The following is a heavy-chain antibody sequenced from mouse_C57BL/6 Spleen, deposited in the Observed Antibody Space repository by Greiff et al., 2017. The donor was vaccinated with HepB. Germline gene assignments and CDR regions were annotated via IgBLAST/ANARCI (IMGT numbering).Heavy chain of an antibody. D-gene: IGHD1-1*01. CDR1: GYSITSGYY. J-gene: IGHJ2*01. Sequence: EVKLLESGPGLVKPSQSLSLTCSVTGYSITSGYYWNWIRQFPGNKLEWMGYISYDGSNNYNPSLKNRISITRDTSKNQFFLKLNSVTTEDTATYYCARAITTVVALDYWGQGTTLTVSS. V-gene: IGHV3-6*01. CDR2: ISYDGSN. CDR3: ARAITTVVALDY.